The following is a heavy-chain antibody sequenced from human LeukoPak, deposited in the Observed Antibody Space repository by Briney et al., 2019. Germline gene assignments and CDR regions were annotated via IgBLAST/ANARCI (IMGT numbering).Heavy chain of an antibody. V-gene: IGHV1-2*02. CDR3: ARGDYYDSSGYPEFDY. J-gene: IGHJ4*02. D-gene: IGHD3-22*01. Sequence: ASVKVSCTASGYTFTGYYMHWVRQAPGQGLEWMGWINPNSGGTNYAQKFQGRVTMTRDTSISTAYMELSRLRSDDTAVYYCARGDYYDSSGYPEFDYWGQGTLVTVSS. CDR2: INPNSGGT. CDR1: GYTFTGYY.